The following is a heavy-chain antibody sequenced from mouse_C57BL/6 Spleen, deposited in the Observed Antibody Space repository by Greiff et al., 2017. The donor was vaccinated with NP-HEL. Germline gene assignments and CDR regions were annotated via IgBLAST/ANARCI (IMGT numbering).Heavy chain of an antibody. CDR2: IDPSDSYT. D-gene: IGHD2-4*01. V-gene: IGHV1-69*01. J-gene: IGHJ3*01. CDR1: GYTFTSYW. Sequence: QVHVKQPGAELVMPGASVKLSCKASGYTFTSYWMHWVKQRPGQGLEWIGEIDPSDSYTNYNQKFKGKSTLTVDKSSSTAYMQLSSLTSEDSAVYYCARSYYDSPWFAYWGQGTLVTVSA. CDR3: ARSYYDSPWFAY.